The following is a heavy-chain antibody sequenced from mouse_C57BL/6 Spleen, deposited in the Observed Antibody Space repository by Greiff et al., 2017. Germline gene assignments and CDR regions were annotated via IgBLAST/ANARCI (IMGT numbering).Heavy chain of an antibody. Sequence: VQLKQSGGGLVKPGGSLKLSCAASGFTFSDYGMHWVRQAPEKGLEWVAYISSGSSTIYYADTVKGRFTISRDNAKNTLFLQMTSLRSEDTAMYYCASYYSKRYFDVWGTGTTVTVSS. V-gene: IGHV5-17*01. CDR3: ASYYSKRYFDV. CDR1: GFTFSDYG. CDR2: ISSGSSTI. J-gene: IGHJ1*03. D-gene: IGHD2-5*01.